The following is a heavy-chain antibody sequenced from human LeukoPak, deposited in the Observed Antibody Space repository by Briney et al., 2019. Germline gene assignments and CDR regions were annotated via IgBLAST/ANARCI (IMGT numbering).Heavy chain of an antibody. CDR1: GFTFDDYA. CDR3: AIEAQRYFHH. V-gene: IGHV3-9*01. J-gene: IGHJ1*01. Sequence: PGGSLRLSCAASGFTFDDYAMHWVRQAPGKGLEWVSGISWNSGSIGYADSVKGRFTISRDNSKNSLSLQMNSLRIEDTALYYCAIEAQRYFHHWGQGTLVTVSS. CDR2: ISWNSGSI.